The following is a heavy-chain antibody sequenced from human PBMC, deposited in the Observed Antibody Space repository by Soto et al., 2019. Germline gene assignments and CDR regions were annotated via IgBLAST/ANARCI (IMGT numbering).Heavy chain of an antibody. D-gene: IGHD3-10*01. Sequence: QVQLEQSGAEVKKPGASVKVSCKASGYTFTSYGISWVRQAPGQGLERMGWISAYTGKTNYAHKLQGRVTMTTDTATSTAYIELRSLRSDDTAVYYCARLTMAQAAFDIWGQGTMVTVSS. J-gene: IGHJ3*02. CDR2: ISAYTGKT. CDR3: ARLTMAQAAFDI. V-gene: IGHV1-18*01. CDR1: GYTFTSYG.